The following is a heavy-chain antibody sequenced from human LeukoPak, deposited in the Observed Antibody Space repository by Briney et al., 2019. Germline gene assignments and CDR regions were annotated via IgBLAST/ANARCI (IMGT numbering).Heavy chain of an antibody. V-gene: IGHV3-33*01. CDR2: IWYDGSNK. Sequence: GGSLRLSCAASGFTFSSCGMHWVRQAPGEGLEWVAVIWYDGSNKYYADSVKGRFTISRDNSKNTLYLQMNSLRAEDTAVYYCARGDSGYDFLDYWGQGTLVTVSS. CDR3: ARGDSGYDFLDY. CDR1: GFTFSSCG. D-gene: IGHD5-12*01. J-gene: IGHJ4*02.